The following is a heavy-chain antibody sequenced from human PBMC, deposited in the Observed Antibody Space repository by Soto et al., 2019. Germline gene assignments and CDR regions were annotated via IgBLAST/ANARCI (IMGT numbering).Heavy chain of an antibody. CDR2: IYYSGST. J-gene: IGHJ6*03. CDR3: ARGGLYDFWSGTSNYYYYMDV. CDR1: GGSISSYY. V-gene: IGHV4-59*08. D-gene: IGHD3-3*01. Sequence: SETLSLTCTVSGGSISSYYWSWIRQPPGKGLEWIGYIYYSGSTNYNPSLKSRVTISVDTSKNQFSLKLSSVTAADTAVYYCARGGLYDFWSGTSNYYYYMDVWGKGTTVTVSS.